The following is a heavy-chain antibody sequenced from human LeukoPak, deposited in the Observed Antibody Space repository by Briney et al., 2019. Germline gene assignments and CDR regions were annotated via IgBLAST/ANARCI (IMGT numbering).Heavy chain of an antibody. CDR1: GFTFSDYY. D-gene: IGHD3-3*01. J-gene: IGHJ6*02. CDR2: ISSSGSTI. Sequence: GGSLRLSCAASGFTFSDYYMSWIRQAPGKGLEWVSYISSSGSTIYYADSVKGRFTITRDNAKNSLYLQMNSLRAEDTAVYYCARLKARFLEGMDVWGQGTTVTVSS. V-gene: IGHV3-11*01. CDR3: ARLKARFLEGMDV.